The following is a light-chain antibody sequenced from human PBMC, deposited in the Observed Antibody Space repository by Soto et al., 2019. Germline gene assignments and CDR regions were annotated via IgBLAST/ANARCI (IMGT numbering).Light chain of an antibody. CDR3: QQHRSSPNT. V-gene: IGKV3-20*01. Sequence: ELVLTQSPGTMSFSPGEGATLACRASQSVSSRSLAWYQQNPGQAPRLLIYGSSTRATGIPDRFSGSGSGTDFTLTISRLEPEDFAVYYCQQHRSSPNTFGGGTKVEIK. CDR1: QSVSSRS. J-gene: IGKJ4*01. CDR2: GSS.